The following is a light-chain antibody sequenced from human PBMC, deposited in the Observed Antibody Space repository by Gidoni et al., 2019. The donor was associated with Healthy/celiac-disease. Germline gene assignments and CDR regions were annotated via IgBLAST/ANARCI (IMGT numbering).Light chain of an antibody. CDR3: QQRSNWLS. CDR1: QSVSSY. V-gene: IGKV3-11*01. Sequence: EIVLTQSPATLSLSPGERATLSCSASQSVSSYLAWYPPKPGQAPRLLIYDASNRATGIPARFSGSGSGTDFTLTISSLEPEDFAVYYCQQRSNWLSFGGGTKVEIK. J-gene: IGKJ4*01. CDR2: DAS.